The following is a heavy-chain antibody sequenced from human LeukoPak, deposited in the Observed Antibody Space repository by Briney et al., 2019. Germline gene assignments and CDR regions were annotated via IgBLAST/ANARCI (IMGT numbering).Heavy chain of an antibody. D-gene: IGHD3-22*01. CDR3: AHSSDLYDSSGSYPYYFDY. Sequence: ESGPTLVNPTQALTLICTFSGFSLSTSGVGVAWIRQPPGKALEWLALIYWDDDKRYSPSLKSRLTITKDTSKNQVVLIMTNMDPVDTGTYYCAHSSDLYDSSGSYPYYFDYWGQGTLVTVSS. CDR2: IYWDDDK. CDR1: GFSLSTSGVG. J-gene: IGHJ4*02. V-gene: IGHV2-5*02.